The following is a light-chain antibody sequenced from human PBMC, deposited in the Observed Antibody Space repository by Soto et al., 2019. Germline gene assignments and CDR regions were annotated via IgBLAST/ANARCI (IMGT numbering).Light chain of an antibody. CDR2: DAA. CDR1: QSVSGY. V-gene: IGKV3-11*01. Sequence: EIVLTQSPATLSLSPGERATLSCRASQSVSGYLVWYQQNPGQAPRPLIFDAANRGTGIPARSSGSGAATDFTLSISGLEPEDFAVYYCQQRSDWPLTFGGGTKVEI. J-gene: IGKJ4*01. CDR3: QQRSDWPLT.